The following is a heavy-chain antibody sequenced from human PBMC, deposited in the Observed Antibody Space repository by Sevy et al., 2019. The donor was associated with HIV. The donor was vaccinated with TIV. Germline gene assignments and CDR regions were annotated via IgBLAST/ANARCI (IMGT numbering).Heavy chain of an antibody. Sequence: GGSLRLSCVASGFTFNNYWMSWVRQAPGKGLEWVANIKEDGSEKYYVESVKGRFTTSRDNAKDTLYLQMNSLRAEDTAVYYCASSGGFRPNDAFAFWGQGTMVTVSS. D-gene: IGHD3-10*01. J-gene: IGHJ3*01. CDR3: ASSGGFRPNDAFAF. V-gene: IGHV3-7*03. CDR1: GFTFNNYW. CDR2: IKEDGSEK.